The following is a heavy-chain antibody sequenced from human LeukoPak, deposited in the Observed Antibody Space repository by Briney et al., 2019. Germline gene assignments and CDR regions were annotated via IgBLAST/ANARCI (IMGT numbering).Heavy chain of an antibody. V-gene: IGHV3-30*02. Sequence: PGGSLRLSCTASGFTFGDYAMSWVRQAPGKGLEWVAFIRYDGSNKYYADSVKGRFTISRDNSKNTLYLQMNSLRAEDTAVYYCAKDCGGSCYSSAFDIWGQGTMVTVSS. CDR3: AKDCGGSCYSSAFDI. J-gene: IGHJ3*02. CDR1: GFTFGDYA. D-gene: IGHD2-15*01. CDR2: IRYDGSNK.